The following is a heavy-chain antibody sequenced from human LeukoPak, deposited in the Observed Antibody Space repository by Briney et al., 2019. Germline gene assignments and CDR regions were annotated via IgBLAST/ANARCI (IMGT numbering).Heavy chain of an antibody. CDR3: ARSVTVELTDAFDI. V-gene: IGHV4-39*07. D-gene: IGHD1-7*01. CDR2: IYFSGST. J-gene: IGHJ3*02. CDR1: GGSISSSSNY. Sequence: SETLSLTCTVSGGSISSSSNYWGWIRQPPGKGLEWIGSIYFSGSTYYNPSLRSRVTISVDTSKNQFSLKLNSVTAADTAVYYCARSVTVELTDAFDIWGQGTMVTVSS.